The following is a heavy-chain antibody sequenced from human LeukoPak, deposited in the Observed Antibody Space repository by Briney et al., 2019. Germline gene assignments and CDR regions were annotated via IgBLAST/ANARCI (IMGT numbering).Heavy chain of an antibody. Sequence: SETLSLTCTVSGGSISSYYWSWIRQPPGKGLEWIGYIYYSGSTNYSPSLKSRVTISVDTSKNQFSLKLSSVTAADTAVYYCAREYGSGSSWGQGTLVTVSS. CDR1: GGSISSYY. D-gene: IGHD3-10*01. CDR3: AREYGSGSS. J-gene: IGHJ5*02. V-gene: IGHV4-59*01. CDR2: IYYSGST.